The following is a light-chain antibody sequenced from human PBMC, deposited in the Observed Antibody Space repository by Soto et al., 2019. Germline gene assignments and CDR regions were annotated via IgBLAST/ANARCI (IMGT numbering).Light chain of an antibody. V-gene: IGKV1-5*01. CDR2: DAS. CDR3: QEYDSLPPT. CDR1: QSVSTW. J-gene: IGKJ5*01. Sequence: DIQMTQSPSTLSASVGDRVTITCRASQSVSTWLAWYQQRPGKPPKLLIYDASSLQSGVPSKFSGGGSGTEFTLTISSLQPEDIATYYCQEYDSLPPTFGQGTQLEIK.